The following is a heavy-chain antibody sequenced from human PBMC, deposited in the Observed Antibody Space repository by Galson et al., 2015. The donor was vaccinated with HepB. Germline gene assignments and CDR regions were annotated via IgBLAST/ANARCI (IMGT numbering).Heavy chain of an antibody. CDR1: GYTFTSYG. Sequence: SVKVSCKASGYTFTSYGISWVRQAPGQGLEWMGWISAYNGNTNYAQKLQGRVTMTTDTSTSTAYMELRSLRSDDTAVYYCARGDYYDSRVDAFDIWGQGTMVTVSS. V-gene: IGHV1-18*01. J-gene: IGHJ3*02. D-gene: IGHD3-22*01. CDR2: ISAYNGNT. CDR3: ARGDYYDSRVDAFDI.